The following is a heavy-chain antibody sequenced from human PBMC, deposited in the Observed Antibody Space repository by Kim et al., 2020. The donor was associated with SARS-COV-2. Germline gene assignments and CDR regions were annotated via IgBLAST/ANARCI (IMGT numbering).Heavy chain of an antibody. D-gene: IGHD3-10*01. Sequence: VKGRCTNSRDNPENTLYLQMNSLRPEDTAVYYCAKAVVRGVNYYYYGMDVWGQGTTVAVSS. V-gene: IGHV3-30*02. J-gene: IGHJ6*01. CDR3: AKAVVRGVNYYYYGMDV.